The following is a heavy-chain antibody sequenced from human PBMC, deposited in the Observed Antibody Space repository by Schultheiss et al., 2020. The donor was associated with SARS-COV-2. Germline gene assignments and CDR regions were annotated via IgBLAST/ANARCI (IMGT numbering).Heavy chain of an antibody. D-gene: IGHD6-13*01. CDR3: ATQLVLGWFDP. CDR2: IHKSGST. J-gene: IGHJ5*02. V-gene: IGHV4-59*02. Sequence: ESLKISCAASGFTVSSNYMSWVRQAPGKGLEWVGFIHKSGSTYYNPSLKSRVIISVDTSKNQFSLYLNSVTAADTAVYYCATQLVLGWFDPWGQGTLVTVSS. CDR1: GFTVSSNY.